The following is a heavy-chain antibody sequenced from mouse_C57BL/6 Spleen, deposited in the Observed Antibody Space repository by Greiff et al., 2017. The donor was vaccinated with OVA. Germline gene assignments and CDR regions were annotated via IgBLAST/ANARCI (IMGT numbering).Heavy chain of an antibody. CDR1: GFTFSSYA. J-gene: IGHJ3*01. V-gene: IGHV5-4*01. Sequence: EVKLMESGGGLVKPGGSLKLSCAASGFTFSSYAMSWVRQTPEKRLEWVATISDGGSYSYYPANVKGRFTISRDNAKNNLYLQMMHMKSEDTAMYYCARDRNDYDWFAYWGQGTLVTVSA. CDR2: ISDGGSYS. D-gene: IGHD2-4*01. CDR3: ARDRNDYDWFAY.